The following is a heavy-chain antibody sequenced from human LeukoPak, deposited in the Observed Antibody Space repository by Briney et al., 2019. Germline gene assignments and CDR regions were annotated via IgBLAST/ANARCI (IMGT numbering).Heavy chain of an antibody. CDR2: ISGSGGST. CDR1: GFTFEDYA. D-gene: IGHD3-10*02. CDR3: AELGITMIGGV. V-gene: IGHV3-23*01. Sequence: GGSLRLSCAASGFTFEDYAMHWVRQAPGKGLEWVSGISGSGGSTYYADSVKGRFTISRDNSKNTLYLQMNSLRAEDTAVYYCAELGITMIGGVWGKGTTVTISS. J-gene: IGHJ6*04.